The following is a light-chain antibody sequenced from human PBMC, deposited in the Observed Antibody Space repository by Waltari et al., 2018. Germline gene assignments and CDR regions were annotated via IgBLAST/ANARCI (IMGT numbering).Light chain of an antibody. CDR1: QLGDKY. CDR2: QDS. Sequence: SYELTQPPSVSVSPGQTASITCPGDQLGDKYACWYQQKPGQSPVLVIYQDSKRPSGIPERFSGSNSGNTATLTISGTQAMDEADYYCQAWDSSTKVFGTGTKVTVL. J-gene: IGLJ1*01. V-gene: IGLV3-1*01. CDR3: QAWDSSTKV.